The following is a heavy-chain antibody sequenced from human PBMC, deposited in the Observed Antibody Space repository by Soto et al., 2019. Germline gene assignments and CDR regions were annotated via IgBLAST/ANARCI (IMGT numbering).Heavy chain of an antibody. J-gene: IGHJ4*02. CDR2: IYYSGTT. V-gene: IGHV4-59*01. D-gene: IGHD6-19*01. CDR1: GGSISSYY. Sequence: PSETLSLTRTVSGGSISSYYWSWIRQPPGKGLEWIGYIYYSGTTNYNPSLKSRVTISVDTSKNQFSLKLSSVSAADTAVYYCARVPSSGWPQYIDYWGQGTLVTVSS. CDR3: ARVPSSGWPQYIDY.